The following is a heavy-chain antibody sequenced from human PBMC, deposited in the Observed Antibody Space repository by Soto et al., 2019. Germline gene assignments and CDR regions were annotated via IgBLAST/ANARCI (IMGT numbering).Heavy chain of an antibody. Sequence: ASVKVSCKASGYTFTGYYMHWVRQAPGQGLEWMGWINPNSGGTNYAQKFQGRVTMTRDTSISTAYMELSRLRSDDTAVYYCARDRVAVAGTVYYYYYGMDVWGQGTTVTVSS. D-gene: IGHD6-19*01. V-gene: IGHV1-2*02. J-gene: IGHJ6*02. CDR3: ARDRVAVAGTVYYYYYGMDV. CDR1: GYTFTGYY. CDR2: INPNSGGT.